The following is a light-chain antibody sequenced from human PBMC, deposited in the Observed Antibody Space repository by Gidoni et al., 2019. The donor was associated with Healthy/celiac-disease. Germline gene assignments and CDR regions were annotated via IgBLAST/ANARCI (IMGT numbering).Light chain of an antibody. CDR3: AAWDDSLNGWV. Sequence: QSVLTQPPSASGTPGQRVTISCSCSISNIGSNTVNWYQQLPGTAPKLLIYSNNQRPSGVPDRFSGSKSGTSASLAISGLQSEDEADYYCAAWDDSLNGWVFGGGTKLTVL. J-gene: IGLJ3*02. CDR2: SNN. V-gene: IGLV1-44*01. CDR1: ISNIGSNT.